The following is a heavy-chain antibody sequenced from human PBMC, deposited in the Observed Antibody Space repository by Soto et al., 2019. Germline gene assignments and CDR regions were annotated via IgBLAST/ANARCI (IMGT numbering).Heavy chain of an antibody. D-gene: IGHD3-10*01. CDR3: ARDRCPILLWFGEFDY. Sequence: ASVKVSCKGSGYTFTGYYMHWVRQAPVQGLEWMGWINPNSGGTNYAQKFQGRVTMTRDTSISTAYMELSRLRSDDTAVYYCARDRCPILLWFGEFDYWGQGPLVTVSS. CDR2: INPNSGGT. CDR1: GYTFTGYY. V-gene: IGHV1-2*02. J-gene: IGHJ4*02.